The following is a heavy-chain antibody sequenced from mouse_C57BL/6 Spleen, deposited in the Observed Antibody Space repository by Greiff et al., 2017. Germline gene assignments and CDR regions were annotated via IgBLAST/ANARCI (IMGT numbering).Heavy chain of an antibody. CDR1: GYTFTDYY. CDR2: INPNNGGT. Sequence: EVQLQQSGPELVKPGASVKISCKASGYTFTDYYMNWVKQSHGKSLEWIGDINPNNGGTSYNQKFKGKATLTVDKSSSTAYMELRSLTSEDSAVYYCAREGERSYWGKGTTLTVSS. CDR3: AREGERSY. J-gene: IGHJ2*01. V-gene: IGHV1-26*01.